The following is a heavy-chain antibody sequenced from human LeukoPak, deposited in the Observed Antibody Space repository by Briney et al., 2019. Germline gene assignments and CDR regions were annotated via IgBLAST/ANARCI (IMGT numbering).Heavy chain of an antibody. J-gene: IGHJ4*02. D-gene: IGHD4-11*01. CDR3: AKLAHFRVTSPIFFDY. Sequence: GGSLRLSCAASGFTFDDYGMSWVRQAPGKGLEWVSGINWNGGSTGYADSVKGRFTISRDNSKNTLYLQMNSLRAEDTAVYYCAKLAHFRVTSPIFFDYWGRGTLVTVSS. V-gene: IGHV3-20*04. CDR2: INWNGGST. CDR1: GFTFDDYG.